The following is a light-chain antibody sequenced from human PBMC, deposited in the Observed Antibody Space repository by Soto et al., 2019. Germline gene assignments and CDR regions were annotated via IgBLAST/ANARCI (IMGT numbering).Light chain of an antibody. CDR1: QSVSSSY. V-gene: IGKV3-20*01. Sequence: EIVLTQSPGTLSLSPGDRDTLSCRASQSVSSSYLAWYQQKPGQAPSLLIYGASNRATGIPDRFSGGGSGTDFSLSISRLEPADFAVYYCQQYGKSAMFTFGQGTKLEI. CDR3: QQYGKSAMFT. CDR2: GAS. J-gene: IGKJ2*01.